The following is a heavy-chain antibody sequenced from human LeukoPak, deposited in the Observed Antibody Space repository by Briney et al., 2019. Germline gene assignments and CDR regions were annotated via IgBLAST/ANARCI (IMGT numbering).Heavy chain of an antibody. CDR3: ATPKGQLWPYDAFDI. Sequence: GGSLRLSCAASGFTFSSYSMNWVRQAPGNGLEWVSSISSSSSYIYYADSVKGRFTISRDNAKNSLYLQMNSLRAEDTAVYYCATPKGQLWPYDAFDIWGQGTMVTVSS. D-gene: IGHD5-18*01. V-gene: IGHV3-21*01. J-gene: IGHJ3*02. CDR2: ISSSSSYI. CDR1: GFTFSSYS.